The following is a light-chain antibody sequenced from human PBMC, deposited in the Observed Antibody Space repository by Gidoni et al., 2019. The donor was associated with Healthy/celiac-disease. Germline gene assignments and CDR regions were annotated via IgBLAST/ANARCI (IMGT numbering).Light chain of an antibody. Sequence: DIVLTQSPAPLAVSPGERATLSCRASQSVSSNLAWYQQKPGQGPRLLLHGASTSAAGIPARCSGSGSGTEFTLTISSRQSEDFAVDYWQQYKNWPPYTFGQXTKLEIK. V-gene: IGKV3-15*01. CDR2: GAS. J-gene: IGKJ2*01. CDR3: QQYKNWPPYT. CDR1: QSVSSN.